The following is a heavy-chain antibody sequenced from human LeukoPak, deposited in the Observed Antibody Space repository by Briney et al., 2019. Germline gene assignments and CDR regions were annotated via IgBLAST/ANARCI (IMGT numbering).Heavy chain of an antibody. Sequence: ASVKVSCKASGYTFTSYGISWVRQAPGQGLEWMGWISAYNGNTNYAQKLQGRVTMTTDTSTSTAYMELRSLRSDDTAVYYCARDQGYDILTGSPIGYWGQGTLVTVSS. D-gene: IGHD3-9*01. CDR2: ISAYNGNT. V-gene: IGHV1-18*01. J-gene: IGHJ4*02. CDR1: GYTFTSYG. CDR3: ARDQGYDILTGSPIGY.